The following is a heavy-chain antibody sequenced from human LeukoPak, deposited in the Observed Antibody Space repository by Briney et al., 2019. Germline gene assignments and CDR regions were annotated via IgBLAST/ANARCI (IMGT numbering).Heavy chain of an antibody. CDR1: GYTFTGYY. CDR3: VRAESYYGSGAN. J-gene: IGHJ4*02. CDR2: INPNTGGT. V-gene: IGHV1-2*02. D-gene: IGHD3-10*01. Sequence: GASVKVSCKASGYTFTGYYMLWVRQAPGQGLEWMGWINPNTGGTNCAQKFQGRVTMTRDTSISTAYMELSSLRSDDTAVYYCVRAESYYGSGANWGQGTLVTVSS.